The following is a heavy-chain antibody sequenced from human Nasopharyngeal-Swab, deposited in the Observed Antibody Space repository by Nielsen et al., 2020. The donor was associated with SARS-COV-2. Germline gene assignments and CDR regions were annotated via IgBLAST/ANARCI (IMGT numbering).Heavy chain of an antibody. V-gene: IGHV4-30-2*01. CDR3: ARARVRGATISWFDP. Sequence: WIRQPPGKGLEWIGYIYHSGSTYYNPSLKSRVTISVDRSKNQFPLKLSSVTAADTAVYYCARARVRGATISWFDPWGQGTLVTVSS. D-gene: IGHD3-10*01. J-gene: IGHJ5*02. CDR2: IYHSGST.